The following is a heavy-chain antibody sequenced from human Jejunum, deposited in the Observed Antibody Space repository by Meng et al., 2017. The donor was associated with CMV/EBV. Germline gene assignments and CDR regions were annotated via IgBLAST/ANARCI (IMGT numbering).Heavy chain of an antibody. D-gene: IGHD1-26*01. Sequence: AGVSVSGTSYYWSWIRQSPGKGLELIGYVHYRGNTKYNPSLESRVSTSVDTSKNQFSLKLSSVTAADTAMYYCVAIVGLTFDFWGQGTRVTVSS. J-gene: IGHJ4*02. CDR3: VAIVGLTFDF. V-gene: IGHV4-61*01. CDR1: GVSVSGTSYY. CDR2: VHYRGNT.